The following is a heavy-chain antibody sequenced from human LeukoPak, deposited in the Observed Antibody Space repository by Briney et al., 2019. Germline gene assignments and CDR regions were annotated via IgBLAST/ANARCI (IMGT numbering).Heavy chain of an antibody. CDR1: GFTVSSNY. J-gene: IGHJ3*02. D-gene: IGHD4-17*01. Sequence: GGSLRLSCAASGFTVSSNYMSWVRQAPGKGLEWVSVIYSGGTTYYADSVKGRFTISRDNSNNTLYPQMNSLRAEDTAVYYCARGPVTRFEIWGQGTMVTVSS. CDR3: ARGPVTRFEI. V-gene: IGHV3-53*01. CDR2: IYSGGTT.